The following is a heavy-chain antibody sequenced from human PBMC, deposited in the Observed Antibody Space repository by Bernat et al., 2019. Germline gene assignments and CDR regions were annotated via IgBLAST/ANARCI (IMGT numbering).Heavy chain of an antibody. J-gene: IGHJ4*02. Sequence: QVQLVESGGGVVQPERSLRLSCAASGFTFSAYALHWVRQAPGKGLEWVALISYDGSINEYADTVKGRFTISRDNYKNTLYLQMNSLTAEDTAVYYCARDRRYCSGGSCFNEGGKSIDNWGQGTLVTVSS. D-gene: IGHD2-15*01. V-gene: IGHV3-30-3*01. CDR2: ISYDGSIN. CDR1: GFTFSAYA. CDR3: ARDRRYCSGGSCFNEGGKSIDN.